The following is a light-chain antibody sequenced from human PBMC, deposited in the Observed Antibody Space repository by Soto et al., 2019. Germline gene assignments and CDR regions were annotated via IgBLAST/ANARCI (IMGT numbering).Light chain of an antibody. CDR3: QQYGLSRWT. Sequence: EIEMTQSPATLSLAPGERVTLSCRASESVSTNLAWYQQKAGQAPRLLIYAASTRATGIPARFSGSGSGTEFTLTISRLEPEDFAVYYCQQYGLSRWTFGQGTKVDIK. CDR2: AAS. V-gene: IGKV3-15*01. J-gene: IGKJ1*01. CDR1: ESVSTN.